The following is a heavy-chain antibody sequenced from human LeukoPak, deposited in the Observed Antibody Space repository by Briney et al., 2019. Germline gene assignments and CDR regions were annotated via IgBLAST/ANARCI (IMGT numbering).Heavy chain of an antibody. CDR2: ISISSSYT. J-gene: IGHJ5*02. CDR1: GFTFSSYS. V-gene: IGHV3-21*01. CDR3: ARVPNWNSVNWFDP. D-gene: IGHD1-7*01. Sequence: PGGSLRLSCAASGFTFSSYSMNWVRQAPGKGLEWVSSISISSSYTNCADSVKGRFTISRDNAKNSLYLQMNSLRADDTAVYYCARVPNWNSVNWFDPWGQGTLVTVSS.